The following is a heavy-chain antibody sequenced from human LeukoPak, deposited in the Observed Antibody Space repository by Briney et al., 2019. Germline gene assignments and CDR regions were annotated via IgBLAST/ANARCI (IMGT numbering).Heavy chain of an antibody. Sequence: ASVKVSCKASGYTFTTYGVHWVRRAPGQGLEWVGWIDTNTGNPTYAQGFTGQFVFSLDTSVSTAYLQISSLKAEDTAVYYCARGSKPDSSGWSFFDYWGQGTLVTVSS. V-gene: IGHV7-4-1*02. CDR1: GYTFTTYG. D-gene: IGHD6-19*01. CDR2: IDTNTGNP. CDR3: ARGSKPDSSGWSFFDY. J-gene: IGHJ4*02.